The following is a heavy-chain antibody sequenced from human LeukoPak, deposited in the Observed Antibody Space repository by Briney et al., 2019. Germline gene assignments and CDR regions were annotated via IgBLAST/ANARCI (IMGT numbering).Heavy chain of an antibody. V-gene: IGHV4-34*01. Sequence: SETLSLTCAVYGGSFSGYYWSWIRQLPGKGLEWIGEINHSGSTNYNPSLKSRVTISVDTSKNQFSLKLSSVTAADTAVYYCAISNSTLGFDPWGQGTLVTVSS. D-gene: IGHD2-21*01. CDR3: AISNSTLGFDP. CDR2: INHSGST. J-gene: IGHJ5*02. CDR1: GGSFSGYY.